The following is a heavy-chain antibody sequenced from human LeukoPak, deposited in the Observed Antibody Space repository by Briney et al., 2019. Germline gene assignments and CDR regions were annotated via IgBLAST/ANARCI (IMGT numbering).Heavy chain of an antibody. CDR2: INPSGGST. CDR3: ARGPFIGGYSGYSAYYFDY. V-gene: IGHV1-46*01. J-gene: IGHJ4*02. D-gene: IGHD5-12*01. CDR1: GYTFTSYY. Sequence: ASVKVSCKASGYTFTSYYMHWVRQAPGQGLEWMGIINPSGGSTSYAQKFQGRVTMTRDTSTSTVYMELSSLRSEDTAVYYCARGPFIGGYSGYSAYYFDYWGQGTLVTVSS.